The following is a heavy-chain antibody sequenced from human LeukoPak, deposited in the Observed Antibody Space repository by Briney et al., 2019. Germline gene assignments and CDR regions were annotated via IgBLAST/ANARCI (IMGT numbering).Heavy chain of an antibody. Sequence: PSETLSLTCTVSGGSVSGYYWSWVRQSPGKGLEWVGYIFYTGTTLYCPSLRGRVTMSVDTSANQFSLKLISVPAADTAIYYYARHDVVPVIRGEFDFWGQGTLVTVSS. J-gene: IGHJ4*02. CDR3: ARHDVVPVIRGEFDF. CDR2: IFYTGTT. V-gene: IGHV4-59*08. CDR1: GGSVSGYY. D-gene: IGHD2-21*02.